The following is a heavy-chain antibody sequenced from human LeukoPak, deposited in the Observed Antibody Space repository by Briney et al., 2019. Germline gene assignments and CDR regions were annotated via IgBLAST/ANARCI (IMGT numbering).Heavy chain of an antibody. CDR2: IIPIFGTA. CDR3: ARVERYYDFWSGYYTRWFDP. D-gene: IGHD3-3*01. CDR1: GGTFSSYA. V-gene: IGHV1-69*13. Sequence: SVKVSCKASGGTFSSYAISWVRQAPGQGLEWMGGIIPIFGTANYAQKFQGRVTITADESTSTAYMGVSSLRSEDTAVYYCARVERYYDFWSGYYTRWFDPWGQGTLVTVSS. J-gene: IGHJ5*02.